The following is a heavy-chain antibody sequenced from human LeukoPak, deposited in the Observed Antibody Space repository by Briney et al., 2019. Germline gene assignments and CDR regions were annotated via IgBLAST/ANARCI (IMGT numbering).Heavy chain of an antibody. V-gene: IGHV4-39*07. Sequence: PSETLSLTCTVSGGSTSSSSYYWGWIRQPPGKGLEWIGSIYYSGSTYCNPSLKSRVTISVDTSKNQFSLKLSSVTAADTAVYYCARERIAVAGRGYYFDYWGQGTLVTVSS. CDR3: ARERIAVAGRGYYFDY. CDR1: GGSTSSSSYY. CDR2: IYYSGST. J-gene: IGHJ4*02. D-gene: IGHD6-19*01.